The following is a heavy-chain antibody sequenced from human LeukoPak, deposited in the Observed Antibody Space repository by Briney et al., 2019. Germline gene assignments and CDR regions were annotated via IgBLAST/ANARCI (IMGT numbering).Heavy chain of an antibody. D-gene: IGHD3-22*01. CDR2: IYYSGST. Sequence: PSETLSLTCAVHYGALSGYYWTWIRQPPGKGLEWIGCIYYSGSTYYNPSLKSRVTISVDTSKNQFSPKLSSVTAADTAVYYCAREPIEYYFDYWGQGTLVTVSP. J-gene: IGHJ4*02. CDR3: AREPIEYYFDY. CDR1: YGALSGYY. V-gene: IGHV4-30-4*08.